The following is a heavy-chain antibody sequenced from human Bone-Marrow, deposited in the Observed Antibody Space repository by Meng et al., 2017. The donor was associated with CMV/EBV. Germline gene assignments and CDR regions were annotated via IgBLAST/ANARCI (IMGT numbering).Heavy chain of an antibody. D-gene: IGHD2-2*01. V-gene: IGHV3-20*04. J-gene: IGHJ4*02. Sequence: GESLKISCAASGFNFSRYAMHWVRQAPGKGLEWVSGINWNGGSTGYADSVKGRFTISRDNAKNSLYLQMNSLRAEDTALYYFARGDCSSTSCPLGYWGQGTLVTVSS. CDR2: INWNGGST. CDR1: GFNFSRYA. CDR3: ARGDCSSTSCPLGY.